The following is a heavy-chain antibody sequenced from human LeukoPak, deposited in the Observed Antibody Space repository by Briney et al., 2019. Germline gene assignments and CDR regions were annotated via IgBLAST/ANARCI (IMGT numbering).Heavy chain of an antibody. D-gene: IGHD3-10*01. CDR2: ISGSGGST. V-gene: IGHV3-23*01. Sequence: GGSLRLSCAASGFTFSSYAMTWVRQAPGKGLEWVSAISGSGGSTYYADSVKGRFTISRDNSKNTLYLQMNSLRAEDTAVYYCAKGRLLWFGELLGVMDYWGQGTLVTVSP. J-gene: IGHJ4*02. CDR3: AKGRLLWFGELLGVMDY. CDR1: GFTFSSYA.